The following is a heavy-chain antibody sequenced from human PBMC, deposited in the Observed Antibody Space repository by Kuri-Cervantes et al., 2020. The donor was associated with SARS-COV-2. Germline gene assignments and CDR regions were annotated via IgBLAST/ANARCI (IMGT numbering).Heavy chain of an antibody. V-gene: IGHV3-30-3*01. CDR2: ISSDGINT. J-gene: IGHJ4*02. Sequence: GESLKISCAASGFTFSSYAMHWVRQAPGKGLEWVSAISSDGINTYYADSVKGRFTISRDTSRNTLYPRMNSLKTEDTAIYYCARDRVGVHDCWGQGTLVTVSS. D-gene: IGHD2-21*01. CDR1: GFTFSSYA. CDR3: ARDRVGVHDC.